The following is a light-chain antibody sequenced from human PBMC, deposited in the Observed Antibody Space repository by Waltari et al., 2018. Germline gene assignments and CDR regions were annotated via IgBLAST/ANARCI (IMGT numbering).Light chain of an antibody. V-gene: IGLV2-14*03. CDR2: GVA. CDR3: TSYTSSSTWV. Sequence: QSALTQPASVSGFPGQSITISCTGASSDVGAYNHFSWYQQHPGKAPKLMIYGVANRPSGVSNRFSGSKSGNTASLTISGLQAEDEADYYCTSYTSSSTWVFGGGTKLTVL. CDR1: SSDVGAYNH. J-gene: IGLJ3*02.